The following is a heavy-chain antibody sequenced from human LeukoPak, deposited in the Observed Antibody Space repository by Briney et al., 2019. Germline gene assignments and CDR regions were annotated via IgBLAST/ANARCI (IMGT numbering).Heavy chain of an antibody. CDR1: GGTFSSYA. CDR2: IIPIFGTA. CDR3: ARELGYWSLWFGELSGSDAFDI. J-gene: IGHJ3*02. V-gene: IGHV1-69*06. Sequence: SVMVVCMASGGTFSSYAISWVRQAPGQGLEWMGGIIPIFGTANYAQKFQGRVTITADKSTSTAYMELSSLRSEDTAVYSCARELGYWSLWFGELSGSDAFDIWGQGTMVTVSS. D-gene: IGHD3-10*01.